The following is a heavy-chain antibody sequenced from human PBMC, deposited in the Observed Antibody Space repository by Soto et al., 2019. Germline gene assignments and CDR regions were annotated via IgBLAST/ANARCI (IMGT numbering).Heavy chain of an antibody. Sequence: EVQLVESGGGLVQPGGSLRLSCAASGFTFSSYSMNWVRQAPGKGLEWVSYISSSSSTIYYADSVKGRFTISRDDAKNSLYRQMNSLRAEDTAVYYCAGDQDVVVVAAIPRYFDLWGRGTLVTVSS. J-gene: IGHJ2*01. CDR3: AGDQDVVVVAAIPRYFDL. CDR1: GFTFSSYS. V-gene: IGHV3-48*01. D-gene: IGHD2-15*01. CDR2: ISSSSSTI.